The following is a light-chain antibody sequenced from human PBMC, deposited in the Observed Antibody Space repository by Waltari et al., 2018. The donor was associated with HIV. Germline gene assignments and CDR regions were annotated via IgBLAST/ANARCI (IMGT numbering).Light chain of an antibody. CDR3: QQYNSYWT. J-gene: IGKJ1*01. CDR1: QSISSW. V-gene: IGKV1-5*03. Sequence: DIQMTQSPSTLSASVGDRVTITCRASQSISSWLAWYQHKPGKPPKHLIYKASSLESGVPLRFSGSGSGTEFTLTISSLQPDDFATYFCQQYNSYWTFGQGTKVEIK. CDR2: KAS.